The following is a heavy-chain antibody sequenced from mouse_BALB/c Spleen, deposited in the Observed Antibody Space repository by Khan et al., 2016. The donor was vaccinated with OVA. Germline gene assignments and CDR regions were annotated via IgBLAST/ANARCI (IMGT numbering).Heavy chain of an antibody. D-gene: IGHD1-1*01. CDR1: GFTFSTYA. Sequence: EVELVESGGGLVKPGRPLKLSCTTSGFTFSTYAMSWVRQTPEKRLEWVATISSGGDYTYYPDGVKGRFTISRDNAKSTLYLPMSSLGSEDTAMYYCARHNYGPFAYWGQGTLVTVSA. J-gene: IGHJ3*01. V-gene: IGHV5-9-3*01. CDR2: ISSGGDYT. CDR3: ARHNYGPFAY.